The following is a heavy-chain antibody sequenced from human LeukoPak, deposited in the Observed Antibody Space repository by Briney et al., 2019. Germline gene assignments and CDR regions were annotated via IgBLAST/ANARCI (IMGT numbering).Heavy chain of an antibody. J-gene: IGHJ4*02. V-gene: IGHV3-11*01. D-gene: IGHD3-22*01. CDR1: GFTLSDYY. CDR2: ISSSGSTI. Sequence: KPGGSLRLSCAASGFTLSDYYMSWIRQAPGKGLEWVSYISSSGSTIYYADSVKGRFTISRDNAKNSLYLQMNSLRAEDTAVYYCARAHYYDSSGYPLDYWGQGTLVTVSS. CDR3: ARAHYYDSSGYPLDY.